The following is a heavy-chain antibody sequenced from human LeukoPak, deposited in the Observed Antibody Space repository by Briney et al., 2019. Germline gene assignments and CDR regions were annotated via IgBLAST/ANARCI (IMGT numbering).Heavy chain of an antibody. D-gene: IGHD3-10*01. J-gene: IGHJ6*03. CDR3: ARSGSYTGLGYYYYYMDV. Sequence: SVKVSCKASGGTFSSYAISWVRQAPAQGLEWMGGIIPIFGTANYAQKFQGRVTMTRNTSISTAYMELSSLRSEDTAVYYCARSGSYTGLGYYYYYMDVWGKGTTVTISS. CDR1: GGTFSSYA. V-gene: IGHV1-69*05. CDR2: IIPIFGTA.